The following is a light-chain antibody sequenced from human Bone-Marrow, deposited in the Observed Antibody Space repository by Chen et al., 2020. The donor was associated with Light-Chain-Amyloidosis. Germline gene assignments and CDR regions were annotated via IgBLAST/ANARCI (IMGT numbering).Light chain of an antibody. Sequence: SYELTQPPSVSVSQGQTARITCPGDDLPTEYAYWYQQKPGQAPVLVIHRDTERPAGISERFSGSSSGTTATLTISGVQAEDEADYHCQSADSSGTYEVIFGGGTKLTVL. CDR2: RDT. CDR1: DLPTEY. CDR3: QSADSSGTYEVI. V-gene: IGLV3-25*03. J-gene: IGLJ2*01.